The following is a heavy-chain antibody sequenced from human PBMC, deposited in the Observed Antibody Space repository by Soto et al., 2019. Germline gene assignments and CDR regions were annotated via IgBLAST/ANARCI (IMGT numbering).Heavy chain of an antibody. D-gene: IGHD2-2*01. CDR1: GYSFTGYY. Sequence: ASVKVSCKSSGYSFTGYYMHWVRQAPGQGLEWMGRINPNSGGTNYAQKFQGRVTMTTDTSTTTAYMELRSLRSDDTAVYYCARVVPGAEAWFGPWGQGTLVTVSS. V-gene: IGHV1-2*06. J-gene: IGHJ5*02. CDR2: INPNSGGT. CDR3: ARVVPGAEAWFGP.